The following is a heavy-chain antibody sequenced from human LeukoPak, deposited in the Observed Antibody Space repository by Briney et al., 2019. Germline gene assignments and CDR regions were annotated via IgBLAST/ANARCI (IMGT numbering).Heavy chain of an antibody. Sequence: EASVKVSCKASGYTFTSYYMHWVRQAPGQGLEWMGIINPSGGSTSYAQKFQGRVTMTRDMSTSTVYMELSSLRSEDTAVYYCARDRGLGIGAFDIWGQGTMVTVSS. CDR1: GYTFTSYY. CDR3: ARDRGLGIGAFDI. V-gene: IGHV1-46*01. CDR2: INPSGGST. J-gene: IGHJ3*02. D-gene: IGHD3-10*01.